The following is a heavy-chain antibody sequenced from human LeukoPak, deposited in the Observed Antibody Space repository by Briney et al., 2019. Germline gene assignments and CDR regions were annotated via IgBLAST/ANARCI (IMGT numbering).Heavy chain of an antibody. CDR1: GFTVRNNY. CDR2: IYSGGST. CDR3: TRATGSFYGLGY. V-gene: IGHV3-66*01. D-gene: IGHD1-26*01. J-gene: IGHJ4*02. Sequence: GGSLRLSCAVSGFTVRNNYMSWVRQAPGKGLEWVSAIYSGGSTHYAESVKGRFTISRDNAKNTLYLQMNSLRAEDTAVYYCTRATGSFYGLGYWGQGTLVTVSS.